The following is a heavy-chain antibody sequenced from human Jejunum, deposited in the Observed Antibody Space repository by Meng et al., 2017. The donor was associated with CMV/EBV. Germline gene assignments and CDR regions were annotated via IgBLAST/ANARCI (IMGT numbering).Heavy chain of an antibody. Sequence: SCKASGYTFAQYWIGCVRQVPGKGLEWMGIIYPGDSATRYRPSFEGHVTISADTPINTAYPRWSSLQASDTAIYYCARLRLSNGNGDLWGQGTLVTVSS. CDR1: GYTFAQYW. J-gene: IGHJ4*02. CDR3: ARLRLSNGNGDL. V-gene: IGHV5-51*04. D-gene: IGHD2-8*01. CDR2: IYPGDSAT.